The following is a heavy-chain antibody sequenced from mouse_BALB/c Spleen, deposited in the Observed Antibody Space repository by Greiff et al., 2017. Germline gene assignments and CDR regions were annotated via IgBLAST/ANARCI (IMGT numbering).Heavy chain of an antibody. CDR1: GFTLSSYG. V-gene: IGHV5-6*02. CDR2: ISSGGSYT. CDR3: ARGGFDY. J-gene: IGHJ2*01. Sequence: VKLVESGGDLVNPGGSLKLSCAASGFTLSSYGMYCVRQTPDKRLEWVATISSGGSYTYYPDSVKGRFTISRDNAKNTLYLQMSSLKSEDTAMYHYARGGFDYWGQDTTLTVS.